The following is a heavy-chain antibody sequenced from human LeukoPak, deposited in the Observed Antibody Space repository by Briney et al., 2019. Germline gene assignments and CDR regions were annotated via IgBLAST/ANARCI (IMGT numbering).Heavy chain of an antibody. V-gene: IGHV4-61*01. CDR2: IYYSGRT. CDR3: ARGDYGDYV. D-gene: IGHD4-17*01. J-gene: IGHJ4*02. CDR1: GGSITSGNYY. Sequence: SETLSLTCTVSGGSITSGNYYWSWIRQPPGKGLEWAGYIYYSGRTNYNPALKSRVTISVDTSKNQFSLKLSSVTAADTAVYYCARGDYGDYVWGQGTLVTVSS.